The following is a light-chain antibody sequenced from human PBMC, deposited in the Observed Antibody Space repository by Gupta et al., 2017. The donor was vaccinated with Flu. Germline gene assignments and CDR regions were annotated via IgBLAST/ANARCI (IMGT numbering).Light chain of an antibody. Sequence: VNNTCAGSNFNVGYNFFSWYQQLQGATPKLLIYENNNRPSAVPARFSGAKYGTSATIAPTGLQTGDEAIYYCEALDRSLSVGVFGGGTRLTVL. CDR1: NFNVGYNF. J-gene: IGLJ3*02. CDR3: EALDRSLSVGV. V-gene: IGLV1-51*02. CDR2: ENN.